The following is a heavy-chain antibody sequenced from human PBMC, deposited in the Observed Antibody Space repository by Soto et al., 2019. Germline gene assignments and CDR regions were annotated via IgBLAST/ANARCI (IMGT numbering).Heavy chain of an antibody. D-gene: IGHD5-12*01. CDR1: GGSISSYY. V-gene: IGHV4-59*01. CDR3: ARLPLGGVATILTPPHYYYYGMDV. CDR2: IYYSGST. Sequence: SETLSLTCTVSGGSISSYYWSWIRQPPGKGLEWIGYIYYSGSTNYNPSLKSRVTISVDTSKNQFSLKLSSVTAADTAVYYCARLPLGGVATILTPPHYYYYGMDVWGQGTTVTVSS. J-gene: IGHJ6*02.